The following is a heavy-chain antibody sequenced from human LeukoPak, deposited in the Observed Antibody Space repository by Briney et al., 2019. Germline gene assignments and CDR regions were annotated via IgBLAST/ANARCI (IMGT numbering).Heavy chain of an antibody. CDR2: IYYTGNT. D-gene: IGHD5-24*01. CDR1: GGSVSSSAYN. J-gene: IGHJ1*01. V-gene: IGHV4-39*01. CDR3: ARPVEMSAYFPH. Sequence: TSETLSLTCTVSGGSVSSSAYNWGWIRQPPGKGLEWIGSIYYTGNTHNNPSLKSRVTLSVDTSKNQFSLKLSSVTAADTAVYFCARPVEMSAYFPHWGQGTLVSVSS.